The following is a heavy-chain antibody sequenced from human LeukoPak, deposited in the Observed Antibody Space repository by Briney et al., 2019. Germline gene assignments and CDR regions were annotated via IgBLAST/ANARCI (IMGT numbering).Heavy chain of an antibody. D-gene: IGHD2-21*02. V-gene: IGHV1-2*02. Sequence: ASVKVPCKASGYTFTGYYMHWVRQAPGQGLEWMGWINPNSGGTNYAQKFQGRVTMTRDTSIGTAYMEPSRLRSDDTAVYYCASESGGDSYKGYFQHWGQGTLVTVSS. CDR1: GYTFTGYY. CDR2: INPNSGGT. J-gene: IGHJ1*01. CDR3: ASESGGDSYKGYFQH.